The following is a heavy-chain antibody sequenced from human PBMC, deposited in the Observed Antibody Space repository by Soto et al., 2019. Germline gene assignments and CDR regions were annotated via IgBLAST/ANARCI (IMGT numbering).Heavy chain of an antibody. J-gene: IGHJ4*01. CDR2: CDPEDGAT. CDR1: GYTLTELS. V-gene: IGHV1-24*01. CDR3: ATVGGVVAPLFDY. Sequence: QVQLVQSGAEVKNPGASVKVSCPVSGYTLTELSMHWVRQAPGNGLELMGGCDPEDGATIYAQKFPGRRTMTEDTSTDTASMELSSLRSDDTAVYYCATVGGVVAPLFDYWGPGTLVTVAS. D-gene: IGHD3-16*02.